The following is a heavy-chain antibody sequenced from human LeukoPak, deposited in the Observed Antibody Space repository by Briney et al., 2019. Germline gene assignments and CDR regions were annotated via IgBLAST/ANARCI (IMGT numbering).Heavy chain of an antibody. V-gene: IGHV4-59*12. D-gene: IGHD5-12*01. CDR2: IYYSGST. CDR1: AGSISSYY. Sequence: SETLSLTCTVSAGSISSYYWSWIRQPPGKGLEWIGSIYYSGSTNYNPSLKSRVTISVDTSKNQFSLNLSSVTAADTAVYYCTKERGGYADYWGQGTLVTVSS. CDR3: TKERGGYADY. J-gene: IGHJ4*02.